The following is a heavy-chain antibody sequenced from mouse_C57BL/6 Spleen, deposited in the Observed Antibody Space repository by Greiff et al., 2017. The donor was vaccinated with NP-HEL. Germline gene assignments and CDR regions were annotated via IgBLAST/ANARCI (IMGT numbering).Heavy chain of an antibody. CDR3: ARGYYGSSPRFAY. CDR1: GFTFSDYG. J-gene: IGHJ3*01. Sequence: VQLKQSGGGLVKPGGSLKLSCAASGFTFSDYGMHWVRQAPEKGLEWVAYISSGSSTIYYADTVKGRFTISRDNAKNTLFLQMTSLRSEDTAMYYCARGYYGSSPRFAYWGQGTLVTVSA. CDR2: ISSGSSTI. D-gene: IGHD1-1*01. V-gene: IGHV5-17*01.